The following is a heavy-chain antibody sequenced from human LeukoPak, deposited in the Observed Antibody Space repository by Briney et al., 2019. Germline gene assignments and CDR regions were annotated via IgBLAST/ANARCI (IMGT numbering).Heavy chain of an antibody. Sequence: GGSLRLSCAASGFTFSRYEMNWVRQAPGKGLEWVSYISSNGNTINYADSVKGRFTISRDNAKNSLYLQMNSLRAEDTAVYYCARGWYYYDSSGYPVYFDYWGQGTLVTVSS. D-gene: IGHD3-22*01. V-gene: IGHV3-48*03. CDR2: ISSNGNTI. CDR1: GFTFSRYE. CDR3: ARGWYYYDSSGYPVYFDY. J-gene: IGHJ4*02.